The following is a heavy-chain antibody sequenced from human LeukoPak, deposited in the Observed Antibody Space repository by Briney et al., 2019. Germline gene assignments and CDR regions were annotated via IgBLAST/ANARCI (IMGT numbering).Heavy chain of an antibody. D-gene: IGHD5-18*01. CDR2: IWYDGSNK. Sequence: QPGRSLRLSCAASGFTFSNYGMHWVCQAPGKGLEWVAIIWYDGSNKYYADSVKGRFTISRDNSKNTLCLHMNSLTAEDTAVYYCARVEGRGYSYDPFDYWGQGTLVTVSS. V-gene: IGHV3-33*01. CDR3: ARVEGRGYSYDPFDY. CDR1: GFTFSNYG. J-gene: IGHJ4*02.